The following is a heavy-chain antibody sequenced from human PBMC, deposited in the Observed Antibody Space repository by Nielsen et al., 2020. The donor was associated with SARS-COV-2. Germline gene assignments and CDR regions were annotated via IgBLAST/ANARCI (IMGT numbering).Heavy chain of an antibody. CDR3: AKDPWGSGSYNWFDP. V-gene: IGHV3-11*01. CDR2: ISSSGSTI. CDR1: GFTFSDYY. J-gene: IGHJ5*02. D-gene: IGHD3-10*01. Sequence: GESLKISCAASGFTFSDYYMSWIRQAPGKGLEWVSYISSSGSTIYYADSVKGRFTISRDNAKNSLYLQMNSLRAEDTAVYYCAKDPWGSGSYNWFDPWGQGTLVTVSS.